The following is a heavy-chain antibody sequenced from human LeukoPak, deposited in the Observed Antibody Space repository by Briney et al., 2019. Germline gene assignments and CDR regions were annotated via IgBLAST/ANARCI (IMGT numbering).Heavy chain of an antibody. CDR2: ISSSSSYI. D-gene: IGHD3-10*01. V-gene: IGHV3-21*01. CDR1: GFTFSSYN. J-gene: IGHJ6*03. Sequence: PGGSLRLSCAASGFTFSSYNMNWVRQAPGKGLEWVSSISSSSSYIYYADSVKGRFTISRDNAKKSLYLQMNSLRVEDTAVYYCARSELGYNYYMDVWGKGTTVTISS. CDR3: ARSELGYNYYMDV.